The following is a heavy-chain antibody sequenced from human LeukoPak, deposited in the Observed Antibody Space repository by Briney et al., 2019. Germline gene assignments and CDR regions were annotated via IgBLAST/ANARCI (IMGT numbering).Heavy chain of an antibody. CDR1: GGSISSYY. V-gene: IGHV4-59*08. D-gene: IGHD5-24*01. CDR2: IYYNGIT. J-gene: IGHJ3*01. CDR3: ARPSLQYRHDAFDV. Sequence: SETLSLTCTVSGGSISSYYWSWIRQSPGKGLEGIGYIYYNGITNYNPSLKSRVTISVDTSKNRFSLKLSSVTAADTAVYYCARPSLQYRHDAFDVWGQGTMVTVSS.